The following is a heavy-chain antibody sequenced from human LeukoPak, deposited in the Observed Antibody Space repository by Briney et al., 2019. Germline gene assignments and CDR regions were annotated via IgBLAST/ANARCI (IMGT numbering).Heavy chain of an antibody. Sequence: SETLSLTCTVSGGSISSYYWSWIRQPPGKGLEWIGYIYYSGSTNYNPSLKSRVTISVDTSKNQFSLKLSSVTAADTAVYYCARDAYGSGFFFDYWGQGTLVTVSS. CDR1: GGSISSYY. V-gene: IGHV4-59*01. CDR2: IYYSGST. J-gene: IGHJ4*02. CDR3: ARDAYGSGFFFDY. D-gene: IGHD6-19*01.